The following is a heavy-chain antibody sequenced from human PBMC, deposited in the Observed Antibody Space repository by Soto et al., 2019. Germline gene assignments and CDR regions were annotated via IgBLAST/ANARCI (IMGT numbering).Heavy chain of an antibody. J-gene: IGHJ4*02. D-gene: IGHD4-17*01. CDR1: GLTFSRYA. CDR3: AKSLRPSALTTSYFAS. CDR2: INPSGDIT. Sequence: EEQLLESGGGLVQPGGSLRLSCAASGLTFSRYAMSWVRQAPGKGLEWVSIINPSGDITYYGDSVKGRCTISRDNSKNTLSLQMNSLRAEDTAVYYCAKSLRPSALTTSYFASRGQGTRVTVSS. V-gene: IGHV3-23*01.